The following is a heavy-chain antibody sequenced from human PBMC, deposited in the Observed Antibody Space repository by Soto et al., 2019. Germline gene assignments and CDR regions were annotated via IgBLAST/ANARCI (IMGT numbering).Heavy chain of an antibody. V-gene: IGHV3-30-3*01. D-gene: IGHD1-26*01. Sequence: GGSLRLSCAASGFTFSSYAMHWVRQAPGKGLEWVAVLSDDGSNKYYAESVKGRFTISRDNSKNTLYLQMNSLRAEDTAVYYCASWGVGATFLWFDPWGQGTLVTVSS. CDR3: ASWGVGATFLWFDP. CDR1: GFTFSSYA. J-gene: IGHJ5*02. CDR2: LSDDGSNK.